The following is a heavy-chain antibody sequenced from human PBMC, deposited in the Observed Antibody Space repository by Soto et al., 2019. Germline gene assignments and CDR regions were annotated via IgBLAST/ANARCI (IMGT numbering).Heavy chain of an antibody. CDR1: GFPFGPFY. J-gene: IGHJ3*02. CDR3: ARDRGYPDSFDI. CDR2: INGDGTTT. Sequence: EVQLVESGGGLVQPGVSLRLSCAASGFPFGPFYMHWVRQAPGKGLEWVSHINGDGTTTVYADSVKGRFTISRDNAKNTLYLQMTSLRAEDTAVYYCARDRGYPDSFDIWGQGTMVTVSS. D-gene: IGHD2-15*01. V-gene: IGHV3-74*01.